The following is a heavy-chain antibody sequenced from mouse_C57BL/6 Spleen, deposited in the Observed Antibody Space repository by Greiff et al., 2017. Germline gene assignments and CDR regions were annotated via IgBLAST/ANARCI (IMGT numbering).Heavy chain of an antibody. V-gene: IGHV1-82*01. J-gene: IGHJ3*01. CDR1: GYAFSSSW. Sequence: QVQLQQSGPELVKPGASVKISCKASGYAFSSSWMNWVKQRPGKGLEWIGRISPGDGDTNYNGKFKGKATLTADKSSSTAYMPLSSLTSEDSAVYFCARSGTAQASWFAYWGQGTLVTVSA. D-gene: IGHD3-2*02. CDR3: ARSGTAQASWFAY. CDR2: ISPGDGDT.